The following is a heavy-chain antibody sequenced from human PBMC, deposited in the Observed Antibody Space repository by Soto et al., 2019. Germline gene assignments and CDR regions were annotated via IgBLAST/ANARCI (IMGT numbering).Heavy chain of an antibody. D-gene: IGHD3-16*01. CDR1: GFTFSRYW. J-gene: IGHJ4*02. V-gene: IGHV3-74*03. CDR3: ATDLLWGQSDY. CDR2: INTDGTNT. Sequence: EVQLVESGGGLVQPGGSLRLSCAVSGFTFSRYWMHWFRQDPGNGLVWVSSINTDGTNTQYADSVRGRFTVSRDNAKNTVYLQMVSLISEVTAVYYCATDLLWGQSDYWGQGTLVVVSS.